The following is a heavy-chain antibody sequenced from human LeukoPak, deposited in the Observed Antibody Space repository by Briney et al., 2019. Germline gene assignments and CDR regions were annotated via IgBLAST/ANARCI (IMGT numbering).Heavy chain of an antibody. CDR2: VHYSGST. V-gene: IGHV4-59*08. Sequence: SETLSLTCTVSGGSISGYYWSWIRQPPGKGLEWIGYVHYSGSTDSNPSLKSRVTISVDTSKNQFSLKLSSVTAADTAVYYCARHYRSADKCYYFDYWRQGTLVTVSA. CDR3: ARHYRSADKCYYFDY. D-gene: IGHD3-16*02. J-gene: IGHJ4*02. CDR1: GGSISGYY.